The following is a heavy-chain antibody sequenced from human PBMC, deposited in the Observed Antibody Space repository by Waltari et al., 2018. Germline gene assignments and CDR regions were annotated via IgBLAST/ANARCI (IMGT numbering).Heavy chain of an antibody. CDR3: ARLGITMTPDY. CDR1: RYTFPSYY. J-gene: IGHJ4*02. Sequence: QVQLVQSGAELKTPGASVKLSCKSPRYTFPSYYIQWVRQAPGQGLERGGVMNSGGDTKIYAQKFQGRFTMTRDTSTSTVYMELSSLRSEDTAVYYCARLGITMTPDYWGQGTLVTVSS. V-gene: IGHV1-46*01. CDR2: MNSGGDTK.